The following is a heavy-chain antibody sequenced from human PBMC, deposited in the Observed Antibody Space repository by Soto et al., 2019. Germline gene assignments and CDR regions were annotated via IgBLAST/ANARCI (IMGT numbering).Heavy chain of an antibody. J-gene: IGHJ6*02. CDR3: ARGIAAAGTRYYYYGMDV. CDR1: GGTFSSYA. CDR2: IIPIFGTA. Sequence: ASVKVSCKASGGTFSSYAISWVRQAPGQGLEWMGGIIPIFGTANYAQKFQGRVTITADESTSTAYMELSSLRSEDTAVYYCARGIAAAGTRYYYYGMDVWGQGTTVTVSS. D-gene: IGHD6-13*01. V-gene: IGHV1-69*13.